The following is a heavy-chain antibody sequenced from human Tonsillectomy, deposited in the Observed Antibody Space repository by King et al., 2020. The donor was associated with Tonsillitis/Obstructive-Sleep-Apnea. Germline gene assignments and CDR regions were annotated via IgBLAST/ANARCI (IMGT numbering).Heavy chain of an antibody. CDR3: ARAPPCPWGAPFDY. J-gene: IGHJ4*02. Sequence: VQLVESGGGLVQPGGSLRLSCAASGFTFSSYDMHWVRQATGKGLEWVSAIGTAGDTYYPGSVKGRFTISRENDKNSLYLQMNSLRAGDRAVYYCARAPPCPWGAPFDYWGQGTLVTVSS. V-gene: IGHV3-13*01. CDR1: GFTFSSYD. CDR2: IGTAGDT. D-gene: IGHD1-26*01.